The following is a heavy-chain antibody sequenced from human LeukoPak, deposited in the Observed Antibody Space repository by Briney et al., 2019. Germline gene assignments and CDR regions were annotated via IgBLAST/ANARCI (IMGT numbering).Heavy chain of an antibody. D-gene: IGHD3-16*01. V-gene: IGHV5-51*01. CDR3: SRLLGSQLGIIGGHLAFDY. J-gene: IGHJ4*02. Sequence: GESLKISCKGSGYTFSNYWIGWVRQMPGKGLEWMGIIYPGDSDTRYSPSFQGQVTISADKSISTAYLQWSSLKASDTATYYCSRLLGSQLGIIGGHLAFDYWGQGSLVTVSS. CDR1: GYTFSNYW. CDR2: IYPGDSDT.